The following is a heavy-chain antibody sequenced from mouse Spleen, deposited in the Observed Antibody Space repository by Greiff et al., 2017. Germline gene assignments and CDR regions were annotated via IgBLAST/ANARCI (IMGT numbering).Heavy chain of an antibody. CDR1: GFTFSSYG. CDR2: ISGGGSYT. CDR3: ASHYGSSHFDY. J-gene: IGHJ2*01. D-gene: IGHD1-1*01. V-gene: IGHV5-9-2*01. Sequence: EVQVVESGGGLVKPGGSLKLSCAASGFTFSSYGMSWVRQTPEKRLEWVATISGGGSYTYYPDSVKGRFTISRDNAKNNLYLQMSSLRSEDTALYYCASHYGSSHFDYWGQGTTLTVSS.